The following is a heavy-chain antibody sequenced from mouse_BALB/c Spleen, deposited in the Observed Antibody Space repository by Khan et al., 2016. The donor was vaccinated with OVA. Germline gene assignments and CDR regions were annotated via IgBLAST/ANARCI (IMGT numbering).Heavy chain of an antibody. Sequence: QVQLQQSGAELVKPGASVKLSCKTSGYTFTNYWIQWVKQRPGQGLGWIGEIFPGTGTTYYNENFKAKATLTIDTSSSTAYMQLSSLTSEDSAVYFCARGYFGNYECAYWGQGTLVTVAA. V-gene: IGHV1S132*01. D-gene: IGHD2-1*01. J-gene: IGHJ3*01. CDR1: GYTFTNYW. CDR2: IFPGTGTT. CDR3: ARGYFGNYECAY.